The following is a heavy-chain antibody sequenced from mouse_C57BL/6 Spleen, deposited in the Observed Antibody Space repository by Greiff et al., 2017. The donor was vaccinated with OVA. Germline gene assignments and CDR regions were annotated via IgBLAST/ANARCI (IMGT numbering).Heavy chain of an antibody. CDR3: ARRSSYGKGAMDD. J-gene: IGHJ4*01. CDR1: GFTFSDYY. V-gene: IGHV5-12*01. D-gene: IGHD2-1*01. Sequence: EVKLVESGGGLVQPGGSLKLSCAASGFTFSDYYMYWVRQTPEKRLEWVAYISNGGGSTYYPDTVKGRFTISRDNAKNTLYLQMSRLKSEDTAMYYCARRSSYGKGAMDDWGQGTSVTVSS. CDR2: ISNGGGST.